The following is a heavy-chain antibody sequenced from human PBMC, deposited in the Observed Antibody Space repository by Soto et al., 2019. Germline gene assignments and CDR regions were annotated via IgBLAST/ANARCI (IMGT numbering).Heavy chain of an antibody. CDR2: ISYDGSNK. V-gene: IGHV3-30*18. Sequence: GGSLRLSCAASGFTFSSYGMHWVRQAPGKGLEWVAVISYDGSNKYYADSVKGRFTISRDNSKNTLYLQMNSLRAEDTAVYYCAKDIVVVPAAPFYYYGMDVWGQGTTVTVSS. D-gene: IGHD2-2*01. J-gene: IGHJ6*02. CDR1: GFTFSSYG. CDR3: AKDIVVVPAAPFYYYGMDV.